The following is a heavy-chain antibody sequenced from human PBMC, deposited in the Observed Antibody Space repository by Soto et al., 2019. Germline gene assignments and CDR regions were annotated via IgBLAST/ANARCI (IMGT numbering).Heavy chain of an antibody. J-gene: IGHJ5*02. Sequence: GGSLRLSCAASGFTVSSNYMSWVRQAPGKGLEWDSVIYSGGSTYYADSVKGRFTISRDNSKNTLYLHMNSLRAEDTAVYYCARYYYDSSGYYGNWFDPWGQGTMVTVSS. CDR1: GFTVSSNY. CDR3: ARYYYDSSGYYGNWFDP. D-gene: IGHD3-22*01. V-gene: IGHV3-53*01. CDR2: IYSGGST.